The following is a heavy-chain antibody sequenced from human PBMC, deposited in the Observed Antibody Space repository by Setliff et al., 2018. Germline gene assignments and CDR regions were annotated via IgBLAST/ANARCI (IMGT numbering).Heavy chain of an antibody. CDR2: IYTTWST. CDR3: ARGGVTAVWDLTD. D-gene: IGHD2-21*02. J-gene: IGHJ4*02. CDR1: GGSLSSYYY. V-gene: IGHV4-4*07. Sequence: SETLSLTCTVSGGSLSSYYYWNWIRQPAGKGLEWIGRIYTTWSTNYNPSLRSRVSISLDTSKTQFSLKLSSVTAADTAVYYCARGGVTAVWDLTDWGQGTLVTVSS.